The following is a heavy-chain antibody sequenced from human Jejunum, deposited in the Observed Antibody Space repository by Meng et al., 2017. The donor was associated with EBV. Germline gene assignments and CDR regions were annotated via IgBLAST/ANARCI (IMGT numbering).Heavy chain of an antibody. V-gene: IGHV4-39*01. J-gene: IGHJ4*02. CDR2: YYNSGST. D-gene: IGHD1-26*01. CDR1: GGYISSSSYF. CDR3: ARQGPSGRTFDY. Sequence: QPQLQASGPGLVKPSETLSLTCTVSGGYISSSSYFWGWLRQPPGKGLEWIGTYYNSGSTYYNPSLKSRVTISVDTSKNQFSLKLISVTAADTAAYYCARQGPSGRTFDYWGQGTLVTASS.